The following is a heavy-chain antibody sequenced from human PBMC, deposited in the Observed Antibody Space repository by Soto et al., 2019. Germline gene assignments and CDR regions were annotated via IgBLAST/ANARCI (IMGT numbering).Heavy chain of an antibody. CDR2: ISYDGSNK. J-gene: IGHJ4*02. V-gene: IGHV3-30-3*01. Sequence: PGGSLRLSCAASGFTFSSYAMHWVRQAPGKGLEWVAVISYDGSNKYYADSVKGRFTISRDNSKNTLYLQMNSLRAEDTAVYYCARDWDCSGGSCYSHYFDYWGKGTLVAVSS. CDR3: ARDWDCSGGSCYSHYFDY. CDR1: GFTFSSYA. D-gene: IGHD2-15*01.